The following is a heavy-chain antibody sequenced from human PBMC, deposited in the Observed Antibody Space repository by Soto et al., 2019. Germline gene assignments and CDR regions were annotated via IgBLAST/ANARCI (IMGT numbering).Heavy chain of an antibody. D-gene: IGHD2-15*01. Sequence: PGGSLRLSCAASGFTFSSYGMHWVRQAPGKGLEWVAVISYDGSNKYYADSVKGRFTISRDNSKNTPYLQMNSLRAEDTSVYYCAKEMLGYCSGGSCYPLDYWGQGTLVTVSS. CDR2: ISYDGSNK. J-gene: IGHJ4*02. V-gene: IGHV3-30*18. CDR1: GFTFSSYG. CDR3: AKEMLGYCSGGSCYPLDY.